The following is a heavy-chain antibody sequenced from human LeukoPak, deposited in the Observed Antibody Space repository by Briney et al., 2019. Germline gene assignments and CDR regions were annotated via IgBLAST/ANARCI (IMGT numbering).Heavy chain of an antibody. CDR1: GFTLTNAW. J-gene: IGHJ4*02. CDR2: IKSKTDGGTA. Sequence: GGSLRLSCAASGFTLTNAWMSWVRQAPGTGLEWVGRIKSKTDGGTADYAAPVKGRFTISRDDSKNTLYLQMHSLKTDDTAVYYCTPTISGATTRVDYWGQGTLVTVSS. V-gene: IGHV3-15*01. CDR3: TPTISGATTRVDY. D-gene: IGHD1-20*01.